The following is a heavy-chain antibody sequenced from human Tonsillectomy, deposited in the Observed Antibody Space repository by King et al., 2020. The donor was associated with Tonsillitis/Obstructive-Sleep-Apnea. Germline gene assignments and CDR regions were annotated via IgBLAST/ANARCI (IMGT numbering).Heavy chain of an antibody. CDR1: GFTFSSYG. J-gene: IGHJ4*02. Sequence: QLVQSGGGVVQPGRSLRLSCAASGFTFSSYGMHWVRQAPGKGLEWVAIISYVEKNKFYADSVKGRFTISRDNSKSTLYLQMNSLRTDETAVYYCAKDLRNSWTFDYWGQGTLVTVSS. CDR3: AKDLRNSWTFDY. CDR2: ISYVEKNK. D-gene: IGHD6-13*01. V-gene: IGHV3-30*18.